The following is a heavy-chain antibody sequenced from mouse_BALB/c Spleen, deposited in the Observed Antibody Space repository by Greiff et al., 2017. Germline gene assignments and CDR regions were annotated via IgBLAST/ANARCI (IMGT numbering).Heavy chain of an antibody. J-gene: IGHJ4*01. CDR2: INPYNDGT. D-gene: IGHD1-1*01. CDR3: ARLLITAVVSTDAMDY. CDR1: GYTFTSYV. Sequence: EVQLLESGPELVKPGASVKMSCKASGYTFTSYVMHWVKQKPGQGLEWIGYINPYNDGTKYNEKFKGKATLTSDKSSSTAYMELSSLTSEDSAVYYGARLLITAVVSTDAMDYWGQGTSVTVSS. V-gene: IGHV1-14*01.